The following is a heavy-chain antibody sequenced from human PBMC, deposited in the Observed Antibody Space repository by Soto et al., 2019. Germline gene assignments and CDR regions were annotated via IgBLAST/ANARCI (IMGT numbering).Heavy chain of an antibody. CDR2: ISSNGGST. D-gene: IGHD6-19*01. CDR3: VKERGSSGPKRAFDI. V-gene: IGHV3-64D*08. Sequence: GGSLRLSCSASGFTFSSYAMHWVRQAPGKGLEYVSAISSNGGSTYYADSVKGRFTISRDNSKNTLYLQMSSLRAEDTAVYYCVKERGSSGPKRAFDIWGQGTMVTVSS. CDR1: GFTFSSYA. J-gene: IGHJ3*02.